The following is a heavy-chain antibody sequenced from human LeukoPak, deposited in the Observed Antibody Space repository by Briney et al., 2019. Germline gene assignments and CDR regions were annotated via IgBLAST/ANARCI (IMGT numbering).Heavy chain of an antibody. V-gene: IGHV3-7*01. Sequence: GGSLRLSCVASGLTFRTDWMSWVRQAPGKGPEWVASIKDDGSEIYYVDSVRGRFTISRDNAKNSLYLQMNSLRAEDTAVYYCAREWNWGQGSLVTVSS. J-gene: IGHJ4*02. CDR2: IKDDGSEI. CDR1: GLTFRTDW. CDR3: AREWN.